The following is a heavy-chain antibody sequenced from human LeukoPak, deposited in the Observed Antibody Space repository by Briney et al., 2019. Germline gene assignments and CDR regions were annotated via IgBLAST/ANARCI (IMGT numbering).Heavy chain of an antibody. CDR1: GFTFSSYS. V-gene: IGHV3-21*04. J-gene: IGHJ4*02. D-gene: IGHD3-10*01. CDR3: TGNYYGSGSYADFDY. CDR2: ISSSSSYI. Sequence: PGGSLRLSCAASGFTFSSYSMNWVRQAPGKGLEWVSSISSSSSYIYYADSVKGRFTISRDNAKNSLYLQMNSLRAEGTAVYYCTGNYYGSGSYADFDYWGQGTLVTVSS.